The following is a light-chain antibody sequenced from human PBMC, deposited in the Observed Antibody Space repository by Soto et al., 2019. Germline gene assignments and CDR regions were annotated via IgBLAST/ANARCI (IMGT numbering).Light chain of an antibody. V-gene: IGKV1-5*03. CDR2: KAS. CDR3: QQYNSYSRYT. Sequence: DIQMTQSPSTLSASVGDRVTITCRASQSISSWLAWYQQKPGKAHKLLNYKASSLESGVPSRFSGSGSGTEFTLTISSLQPDDFATYYCQQYNSYSRYTFGQGTKLEIK. CDR1: QSISSW. J-gene: IGKJ2*01.